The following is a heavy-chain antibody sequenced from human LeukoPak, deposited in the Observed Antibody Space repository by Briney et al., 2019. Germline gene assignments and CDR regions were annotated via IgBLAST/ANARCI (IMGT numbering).Heavy chain of an antibody. CDR3: AKAGSGYSVYYFDY. CDR2: ICWAGGST. D-gene: IGHD3-22*01. V-gene: IGHV3-43D*04. CDR1: GFTVDDYA. Sequence: GGFLRIACAASGFTVDDYAMHWVRQAPGKGLEWVSLICWAGGSTYYADSVKGRFTISRDNSKNSLYLQMNSLRAEATALYYCAKAGSGYSVYYFDYWGQGTLVTVSS. J-gene: IGHJ4*02.